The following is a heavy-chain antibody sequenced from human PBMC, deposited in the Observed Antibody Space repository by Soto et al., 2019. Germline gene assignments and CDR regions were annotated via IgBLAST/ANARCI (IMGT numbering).Heavy chain of an antibody. CDR2: MNPNSGNT. CDR1: GYTFTSYD. D-gene: IGHD6-6*01. Sequence: ASVKVSCNASGYTFTSYDINWVRQATGQGLEWMGWMNPNSGNTGYAQKFQGRVTMTRNTSISTAYMELSSLRSEDTAVYYCARGIIAARPNYYYMDVWGKGTTVTVSS. CDR3: ARGIIAARPNYYYMDV. V-gene: IGHV1-8*01. J-gene: IGHJ6*03.